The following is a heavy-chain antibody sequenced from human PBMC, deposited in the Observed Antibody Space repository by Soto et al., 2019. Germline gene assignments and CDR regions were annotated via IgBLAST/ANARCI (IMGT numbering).Heavy chain of an antibody. CDR1: GYSFTSYW. V-gene: IGHV5-51*01. D-gene: IGHD2-15*01. CDR2: IYPGDSDT. Sequence: GESLKISCKGSGYSFTSYWIGWVRQMPGKGLEWMGIIYPGDSDTRYSPSFQGQVTISADKSISTAYLQWSSLKASDTAMYYCARLPCSGGSCYPKFDYWGQGTLVTVS. CDR3: ARLPCSGGSCYPKFDY. J-gene: IGHJ4*02.